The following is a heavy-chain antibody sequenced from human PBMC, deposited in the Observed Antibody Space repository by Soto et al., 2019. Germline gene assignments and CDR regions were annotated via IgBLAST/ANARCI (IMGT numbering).Heavy chain of an antibody. CDR3: TRSITRFLEWSFDC. J-gene: IGHJ4*02. D-gene: IGHD3-3*01. CDR2: INPSDATT. Sequence: GASVKVSCKASGYTFTSYYIFWVRQAPGQGLEWMGIINPSDATTSYAQKWQGRVTMTRDTSTSTVYMELSSLRSEDTAVYYCTRSITRFLEWSFDCWGKGTLVTVSS. V-gene: IGHV1-46*03. CDR1: GYTFTSYY.